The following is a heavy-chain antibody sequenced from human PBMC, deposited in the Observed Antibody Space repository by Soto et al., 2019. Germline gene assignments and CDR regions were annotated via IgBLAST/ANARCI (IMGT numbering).Heavy chain of an antibody. V-gene: IGHV4-59*01. CDR3: AKADFWSGFYAFEV. J-gene: IGHJ4*02. CDR1: GDSIRSSY. D-gene: IGHD3-3*01. Sequence: SETLSLTCSVSGDSIRSSYWNWIRQTPGRGLEWIGYFYYSGSTNDNPSLNGRVSISADTLNNRVSLRLTSVTAADTAIYYCAKADFWSGFYAFEVWGQGLLVTSPQ. CDR2: FYYSGST.